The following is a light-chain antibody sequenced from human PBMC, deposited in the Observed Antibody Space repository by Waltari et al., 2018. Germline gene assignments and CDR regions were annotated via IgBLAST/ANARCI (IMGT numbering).Light chain of an antibody. Sequence: EIVLTHSPGTLSFSPGERATLSCRASQSVSRSYLAWYQQKPGHAPRLLIYGASSRATGIPYRFSGSGSGTDFTLTISRLDAEDFVVYYCQQYGSSPRTFGQGTKVEIK. CDR2: GAS. CDR3: QQYGSSPRT. J-gene: IGKJ1*01. CDR1: QSVSRSY. V-gene: IGKV3-20*01.